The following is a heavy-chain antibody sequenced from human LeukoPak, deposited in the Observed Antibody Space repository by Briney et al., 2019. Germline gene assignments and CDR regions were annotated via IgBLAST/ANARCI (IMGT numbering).Heavy chain of an antibody. CDR1: GFTFGDYV. Sequence: GGSLRLSCRCSGFTFGDYVMTWVRQAPGRGLEWVGFIRSKVYGGTTEYAASVKGRFIISRDDSKSIAYLQMNSLETEDTAVYYCTRDYGGFDYWGQGTLVTVSS. D-gene: IGHD4-23*01. CDR2: IRSKVYGGTT. CDR3: TRDYGGFDY. V-gene: IGHV3-49*04. J-gene: IGHJ4*02.